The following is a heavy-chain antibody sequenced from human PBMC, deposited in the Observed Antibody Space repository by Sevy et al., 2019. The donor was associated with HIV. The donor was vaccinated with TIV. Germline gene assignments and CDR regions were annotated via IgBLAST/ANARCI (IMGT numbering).Heavy chain of an antibody. V-gene: IGHV3-21*01. D-gene: IGHD1-26*01. CDR3: TRDEVGGSYWEFDY. Sequence: GGSLRLSCAASGLTFSSYSMNWVRQAPGKGLEWVSSISTSSSYIYYADSVKGRFTISRDNAKNSLYLQMNSLRAEDTAVYYWTRDEVGGSYWEFDYWGQGTLVTVSS. CDR1: GLTFSSYS. CDR2: ISTSSSYI. J-gene: IGHJ4*02.